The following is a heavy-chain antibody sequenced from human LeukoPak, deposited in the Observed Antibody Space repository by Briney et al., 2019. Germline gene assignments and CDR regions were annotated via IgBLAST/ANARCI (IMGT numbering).Heavy chain of an antibody. CDR1: GGSISSGGYF. J-gene: IGHJ3*02. D-gene: IGHD5-12*01. CDR3: ARGGPVARAFDI. V-gene: IGHV4-31*03. Sequence: SETLSLTCTVSGGSISSGGYFWSWIRQHPGRGLEWIGYIYYSGSTYYNPSLKSRVTISVDTSKNQFSLKLSSVTAADAAVYYCARGGPVARAFDIWGQGTMVTVSS. CDR2: IYYSGST.